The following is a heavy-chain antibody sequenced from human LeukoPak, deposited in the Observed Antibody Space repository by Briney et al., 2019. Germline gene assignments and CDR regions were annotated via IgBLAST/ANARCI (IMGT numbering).Heavy chain of an antibody. CDR1: GFTFTRYA. Sequence: QPGGSLRLSCAASGFTFTRYAMKWVRQAPGEGLEWLSAISGSGGSTFYADSVKGRFTISRDNSKNTLYLQMNSLRAEDTAVYYCVGAAADTTPRPWGQGTLVTVSS. D-gene: IGHD6-13*01. CDR3: VGAAADTTPRP. J-gene: IGHJ4*02. V-gene: IGHV3-23*01. CDR2: ISGSGGST.